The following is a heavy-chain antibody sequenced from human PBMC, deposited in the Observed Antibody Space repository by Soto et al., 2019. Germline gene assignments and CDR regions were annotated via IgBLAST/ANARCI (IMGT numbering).Heavy chain of an antibody. D-gene: IGHD1-26*01. Sequence: QVQLVQSGGEVKRPGASVKVSCKTSGYTFSNYGITWVRQAPGQPLEWLGWISLYSDGTNYAQKFQGRVSMTTDTSTAPAHMELKGLRSDDTAGYYCAKVIPGAGALFRPWGQGTLVTVSS. CDR2: ISLYSDGT. CDR3: AKVIPGAGALFRP. V-gene: IGHV1-18*01. CDR1: GYTFSNYG. J-gene: IGHJ5*01.